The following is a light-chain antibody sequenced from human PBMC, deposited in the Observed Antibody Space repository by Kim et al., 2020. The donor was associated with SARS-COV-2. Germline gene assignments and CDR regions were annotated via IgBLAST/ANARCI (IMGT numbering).Light chain of an antibody. V-gene: IGLV7-46*01. CDR3: LLSYSDSRI. Sequence: GGTVTPPCTSSPGAVTSGHFPYWCQQKPGQAPRTLIYDTGNRHSWTPARFSGSLLGGKAALTLSAAQPEDEADYYCLLSYSDSRIFGGGTQLTVL. CDR2: DTG. CDR1: PGAVTSGHF. J-gene: IGLJ2*01.